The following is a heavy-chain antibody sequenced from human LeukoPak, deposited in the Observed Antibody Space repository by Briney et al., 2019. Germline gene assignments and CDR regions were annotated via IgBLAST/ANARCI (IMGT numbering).Heavy chain of an antibody. CDR1: GGSISSGDYY. V-gene: IGHV4-30-4*08. CDR3: ASSYTYYYDSSGYSLDY. D-gene: IGHD3-22*01. J-gene: IGHJ4*02. CDR2: IYYSGST. Sequence: SQTLSLTCTVSGGSISSGDYYWSWIRQPPGKGLEWIGYIYYSGSTYYNPSLKSRVTISVDTSKNQFSLKLSSVTAADTAVYYCASSYTYYYDSSGYSLDYWGQGTLVTVSA.